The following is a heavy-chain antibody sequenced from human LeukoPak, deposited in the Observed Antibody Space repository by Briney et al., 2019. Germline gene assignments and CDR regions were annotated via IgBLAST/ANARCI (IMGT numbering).Heavy chain of an antibody. J-gene: IGHJ4*02. CDR3: AKDRSHGDYGEGIDY. D-gene: IGHD4-17*01. V-gene: IGHV3-23*01. Sequence: GGSLRLSCAASGFTFSSYGMSWVRQAPGKGLEWVSAISGSGGSTYYADSVKGRFTISRDNSKNTLYLQMNSLRAEDTAVYYCAKDRSHGDYGEGIDYWGQGTLVTVSS. CDR2: ISGSGGST. CDR1: GFTFSSYG.